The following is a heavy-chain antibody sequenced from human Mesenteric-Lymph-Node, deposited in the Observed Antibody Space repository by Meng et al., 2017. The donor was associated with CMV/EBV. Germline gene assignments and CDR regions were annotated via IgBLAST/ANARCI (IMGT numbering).Heavy chain of an antibody. CDR2: INHSGST. J-gene: IGHJ4*02. Sequence: GSLRLSCAVYGGSFSGYYWSWIRQPPGKGLEWIGEINHSGSTNYNPSLKSRVTISVDTSKNQFSLRLSSVTAADTAVYYCARYDSTGSGGYFDYWGQGTLVTVSS. CDR3: ARYDSTGSGGYFDY. V-gene: IGHV4-34*01. D-gene: IGHD3-22*01. CDR1: GGSFSGYY.